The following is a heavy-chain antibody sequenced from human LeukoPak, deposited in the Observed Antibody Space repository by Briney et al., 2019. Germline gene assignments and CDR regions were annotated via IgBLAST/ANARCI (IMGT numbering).Heavy chain of an antibody. CDR2: ISSSGSTI. J-gene: IGHJ3*02. V-gene: IGHV3-11*01. CDR3: ASAGYSYGMAGAFDI. Sequence: GGSLRLSCAASGFTFSDYYMSWIRQAPGKGLEWVSYISSSGSTIYYADSVKGRFTISRDNAKNSLYLQMDSLRAEDTAVYYCASAGYSYGMAGAFDIWGQGTMVTVSS. D-gene: IGHD5-18*01. CDR1: GFTFSDYY.